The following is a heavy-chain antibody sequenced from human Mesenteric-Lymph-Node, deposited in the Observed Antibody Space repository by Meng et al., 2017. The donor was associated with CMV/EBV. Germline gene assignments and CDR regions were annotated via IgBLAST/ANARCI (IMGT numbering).Heavy chain of an antibody. J-gene: IGHJ5*02. Sequence: ASVKVSCKASACPFTDYYMHWVRQAPGQGPEWMGWINTNNGDTNYLQKFQGRVTMTRDTSVITVYMDLHRLTSDDTAIYYCARGVGSVDPRFDPWGQGTLVTVSS. CDR2: INTNNGDT. CDR3: ARGVGSVDPRFDP. CDR1: ACPFTDYY. D-gene: IGHD1-26*01. V-gene: IGHV1-2*02.